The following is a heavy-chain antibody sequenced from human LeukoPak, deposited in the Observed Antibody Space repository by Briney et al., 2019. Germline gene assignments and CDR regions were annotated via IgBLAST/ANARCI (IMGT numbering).Heavy chain of an antibody. D-gene: IGHD5-12*01. Sequence: GRSLRLPCAASGFTFSSHGMHWVRQAPGKGLEWVAVISYDGSNKYYADSVKGRFTISRDNSKNTLYLQMNSLRAEDTAVYYCAKDGYGDYDYPDYWGQGTLVTVSS. CDR2: ISYDGSNK. CDR3: AKDGYGDYDYPDY. CDR1: GFTFSSHG. V-gene: IGHV3-30*18. J-gene: IGHJ4*02.